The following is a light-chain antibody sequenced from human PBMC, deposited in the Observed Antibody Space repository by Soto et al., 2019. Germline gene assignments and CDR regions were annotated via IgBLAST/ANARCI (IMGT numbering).Light chain of an antibody. CDR2: DAS. J-gene: IGKJ1*01. CDR1: QSVNNY. CDR3: QQYGSSPRT. Sequence: EIVLTQSPATLSLSPGERATLSCRASQSVNNYLHWYQQRPGQAPRLLIFDASNRATGIPPRFSGSGSATDFTLTISSLEPEDFAVYYCQQYGSSPRTFGQGTKVDIK. V-gene: IGKV3-11*01.